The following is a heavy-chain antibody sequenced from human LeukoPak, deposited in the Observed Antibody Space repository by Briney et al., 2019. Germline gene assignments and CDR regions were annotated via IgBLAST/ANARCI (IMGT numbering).Heavy chain of an antibody. J-gene: IGHJ3*02. V-gene: IGHV3-7*01. D-gene: IGHD3-22*01. Sequence: GGSLRLSCAASGFTFSSYGMHWVRQAPGKGLEWVANIKQDGSEKYYVDSVKGRFTISRDNAKNSLYLQMNSLRAEDTAVYYCARVCITMIVVAADDAFDIWGQGTMVTVSS. CDR3: ARVCITMIVVAADDAFDI. CDR1: GFTFSSYG. CDR2: IKQDGSEK.